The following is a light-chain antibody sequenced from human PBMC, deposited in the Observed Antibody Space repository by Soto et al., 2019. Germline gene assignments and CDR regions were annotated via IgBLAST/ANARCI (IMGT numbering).Light chain of an antibody. Sequence: QSVLTQPASVSGSPGQSITISCTGTTRAVGGYNYVSWYQHHPGKAPKLMIFEVSYRPSGVSNRFSGSKSGNTASLTISGLQAEDEADYYCSSYTSSSTVIFGGGTKLTVL. CDR1: TRAVGGYNY. J-gene: IGLJ2*01. CDR2: EVS. CDR3: SSYTSSSTVI. V-gene: IGLV2-14*01.